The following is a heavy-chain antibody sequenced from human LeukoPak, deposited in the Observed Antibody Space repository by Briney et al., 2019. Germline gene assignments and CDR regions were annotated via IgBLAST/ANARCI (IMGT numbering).Heavy chain of an antibody. J-gene: IGHJ3*02. V-gene: IGHV3-21*01. CDR2: ISSSSSSI. Sequence: SGGSLRLSCAASGSTFSTYIMNWVRQAPGKGLEWVSSISSSSSSIFYADSMKGRFTISRDNAKNSLYLQMDSLRAEDTAVYYCARRFSTSSRWFAFDIWGQGTMVTVSS. CDR3: ARRFSTSSRWFAFDI. D-gene: IGHD6-13*01. CDR1: GSTFSTYI.